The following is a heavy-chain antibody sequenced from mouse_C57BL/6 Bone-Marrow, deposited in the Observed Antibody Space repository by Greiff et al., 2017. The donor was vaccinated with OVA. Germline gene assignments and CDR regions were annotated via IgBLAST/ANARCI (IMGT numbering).Heavy chain of an antibody. D-gene: IGHD2-1*01. J-gene: IGHJ3*01. CDR3: TLYSFAY. V-gene: IGHV14-4*01. Sequence: EVKLQQSGAELVRPGASVKLSCTASGFNIKDDYMHWVKQRPEQGLEWIGWIDPENGDTEYASKFQGKATITADTSSNTAYLQLSSLTSEDTAVYYCTLYSFAYWGQGTLVTVSA. CDR1: GFNIKDDY. CDR2: IDPENGDT.